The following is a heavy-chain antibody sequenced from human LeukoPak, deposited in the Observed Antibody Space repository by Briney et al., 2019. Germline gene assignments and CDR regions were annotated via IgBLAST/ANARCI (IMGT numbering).Heavy chain of an antibody. CDR1: GFTFSSYA. D-gene: IGHD3-16*01. Sequence: GGSLRLSCAASGFTFSSYAMSWVRQAPGKGLEWASAISGSGGSTYYADSVKGRFTISRDNSKNTLYLQMNSLRAEDTAVYYCAKKGGSNGYYFDYWGQGTLVTVSS. CDR3: AKKGGSNGYYFDY. CDR2: ISGSGGST. V-gene: IGHV3-23*01. J-gene: IGHJ4*02.